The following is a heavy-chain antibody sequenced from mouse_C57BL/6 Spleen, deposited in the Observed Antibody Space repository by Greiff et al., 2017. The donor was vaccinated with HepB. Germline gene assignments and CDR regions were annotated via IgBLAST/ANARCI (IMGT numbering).Heavy chain of an antibody. CDR2: IHPNSGST. D-gene: IGHD2-4*01. CDR3: ARSYDYDRFAY. Sequence: QVQLQQPGAELVKPGASVKLSCKASGYTFTSYWMHWVKQRPGQGLEWIGMIHPNSGSTNYNEKFKSKATLTVDKSSSTAYMQLSSLTSEDSAVYYCARSYDYDRFAYWGQGTLFTVSA. V-gene: IGHV1-64*01. CDR1: GYTFTSYW. J-gene: IGHJ3*01.